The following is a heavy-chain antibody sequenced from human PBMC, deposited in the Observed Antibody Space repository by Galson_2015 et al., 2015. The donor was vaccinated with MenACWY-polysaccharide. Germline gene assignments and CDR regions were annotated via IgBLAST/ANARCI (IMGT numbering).Heavy chain of an antibody. V-gene: IGHV3-30-3*01. J-gene: IGHJ6*02. D-gene: IGHD2-2*01. CDR1: GFTFSSYA. Sequence: SLRLSCAASGFTFSSYAIHWVRQAPGKGLDWVAVISYDATNKYYGDSVEGRFTISRDNSKNTLYLQMNSLRGEDTAVYYCARSCGSRPTCSGMDVGGQGPTVTV. CDR2: ISYDATNK. CDR3: ARSCGSRPTCSGMDV.